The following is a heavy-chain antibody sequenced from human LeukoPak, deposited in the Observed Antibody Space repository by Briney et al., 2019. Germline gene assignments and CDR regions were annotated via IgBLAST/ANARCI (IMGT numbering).Heavy chain of an antibody. V-gene: IGHV4-34*01. D-gene: IGHD3-9*01. CDR1: GGSFSGYY. CDR3: ARGSNDFLTGYHSPFDY. Sequence: SETLSLTCAVYGGSFSGYYWSWICQPPGKGLEWIGEINHSGSTNYNPSLKSRVTISVDTSKNHFSLKLSSVTAADTAVYYCARGSNDFLTGYHSPFDYWGQGTLVSVSS. J-gene: IGHJ4*02. CDR2: INHSGST.